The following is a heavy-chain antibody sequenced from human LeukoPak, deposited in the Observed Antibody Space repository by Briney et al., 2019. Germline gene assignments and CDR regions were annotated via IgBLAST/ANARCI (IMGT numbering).Heavy chain of an antibody. V-gene: IGHV4-59*08. J-gene: IGHJ4*02. CDR1: GGSISSYY. Sequence: PSETLSLTCTVSGGSISSYYWSWIRQPPGKGLEWIGYIYYSGSTNYNPSLKSRVTISVDTSKNQFSLKLSSVTAADTAVYYCARQIVTNSGWSYHFDLWGQGTLVTVSS. CDR3: ARQIVTNSGWSYHFDL. D-gene: IGHD6-19*01. CDR2: IYYSGST.